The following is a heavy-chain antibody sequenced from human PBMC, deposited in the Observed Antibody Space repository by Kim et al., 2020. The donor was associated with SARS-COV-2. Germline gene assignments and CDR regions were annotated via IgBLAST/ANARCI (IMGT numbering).Heavy chain of an antibody. CDR1: GFTFSSYS. J-gene: IGHJ6*02. CDR2: ISSSSSYI. CDR3: AREATDSSGYYYDYYYGMDV. Sequence: GGSLRLSCAASGFTFSSYSMNWVRQAPGKGLEWVSSISSSSSYIYYADSVKGRFTISRDNAKNSLYLQMNSLRAEDTAVYYCAREATDSSGYYYDYYYGMDVWGQGTTVTVSS. V-gene: IGHV3-21*04. D-gene: IGHD3-22*01.